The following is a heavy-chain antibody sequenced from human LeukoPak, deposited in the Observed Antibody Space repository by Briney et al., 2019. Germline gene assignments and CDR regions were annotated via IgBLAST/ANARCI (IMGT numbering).Heavy chain of an antibody. V-gene: IGHV4-4*07. Sequence: ASETLSLTCTASGVSISSYYWSWVRQPAGKGLEWIGRIYTSGSTNYNPSLKSRVTISVDTSKNQFSLKLSSVTAADTAVYYCARLSSSNFDYWGQGTLVTVSS. CDR1: GVSISSYY. J-gene: IGHJ4*02. CDR2: IYTSGST. CDR3: ARLSSSNFDY. D-gene: IGHD6-13*01.